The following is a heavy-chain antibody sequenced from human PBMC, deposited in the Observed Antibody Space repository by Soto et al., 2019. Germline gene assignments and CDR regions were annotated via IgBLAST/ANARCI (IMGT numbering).Heavy chain of an antibody. Sequence: ASVKVSCKAPAYTFTSYYIHWVRQAPGHGLEWMGIINPNDGNTKYAQTFQGRITMTTDTSTSTAYMELRSLRSEDTAVYYCARSSVGSFAIIIEGSNGLAPWGQGTLVTVSS. D-gene: IGHD1-26*01. CDR3: ARSSVGSFAIIIEGSNGLAP. CDR2: INPNDGNT. V-gene: IGHV1-46*01. J-gene: IGHJ5*02. CDR1: AYTFTSYY.